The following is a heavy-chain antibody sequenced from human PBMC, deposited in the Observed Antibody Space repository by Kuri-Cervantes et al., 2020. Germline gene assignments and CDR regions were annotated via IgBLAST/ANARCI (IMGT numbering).Heavy chain of an antibody. V-gene: IGHV4-30-2*01. J-gene: IGHJ6*02. CDR2: IYHSGST. D-gene: IGHD3-10*01. CDR1: GGSISSGGYS. CDR3: ARGSRYYGSGILGGMDV. Sequence: SETLSLTCAVSGGSISSGGYSWSWIRQPPGKGLEWIGYIYHSGSTYYNPSLKSRVTISVDRSKNQFSLKLSSVTAADTAVYYCARGSRYYGSGILGGMDVWAKGPRSPSP.